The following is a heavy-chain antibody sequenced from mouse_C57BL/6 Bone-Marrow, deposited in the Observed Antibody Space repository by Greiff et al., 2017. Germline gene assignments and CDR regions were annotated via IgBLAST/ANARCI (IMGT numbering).Heavy chain of an antibody. Sequence: SDAELVKPGASVKISCKVSGYTFTDHTIHWIKQRPEQGLEWIGYIYPRDGSTKYNEKFKGKATLTADKSSSTAYMQLNSLTSEDSAVYVCARRSLCDGYYGFFDYWGQGTTLTVSS. CDR2: IYPRDGST. J-gene: IGHJ2*01. CDR3: ARRSLCDGYYGFFDY. V-gene: IGHV1-78*01. CDR1: GYTFTDHT. D-gene: IGHD2-3*01.